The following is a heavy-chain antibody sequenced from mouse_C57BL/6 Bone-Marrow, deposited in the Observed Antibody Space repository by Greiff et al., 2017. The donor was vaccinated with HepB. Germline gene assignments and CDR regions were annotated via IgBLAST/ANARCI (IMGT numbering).Heavy chain of an antibody. V-gene: IGHV1-74*01. Sequence: QVQLKQPGAELVKPGASVKVSCKASGYTFTSYWMHWVKQRPGQGLEWIGRIHPSDSDTNYNQKFKGKATLTVDKSSSTAYMQLSSLTSEDAAVYCCAIVGYDYDVNYFDYWGQGTTLTVSS. CDR1: GYTFTSYW. CDR3: AIVGYDYDVNYFDY. D-gene: IGHD2-4*01. J-gene: IGHJ2*01. CDR2: IHPSDSDT.